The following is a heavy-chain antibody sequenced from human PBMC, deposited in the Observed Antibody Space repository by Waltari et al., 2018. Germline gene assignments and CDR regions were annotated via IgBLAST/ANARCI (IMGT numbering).Heavy chain of an antibody. D-gene: IGHD3-16*02. CDR1: GFTFSSYW. CDR3: ARGVFWGSYRFDY. Sequence: EVQLVESGGGLVQPGGSLRLSCAASGFTFSSYWMSWVHQAPGKGLEWVANIKQDGSEKYYVDSVKGRFTISRDNAKNSLYLQMNSLRAEDTAVYYCARGVFWGSYRFDYWGQGTLVTVSS. V-gene: IGHV3-7*01. CDR2: IKQDGSEK. J-gene: IGHJ4*02.